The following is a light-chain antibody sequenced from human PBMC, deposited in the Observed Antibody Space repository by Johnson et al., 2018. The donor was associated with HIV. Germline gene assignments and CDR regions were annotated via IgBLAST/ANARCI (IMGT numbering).Light chain of an antibody. CDR3: GTWDSSLSAHYG. J-gene: IGLJ1*01. CDR1: SSNIGNNY. CDR2: EDT. Sequence: QSVLTQPPSVSAAPGQKVTISCSGSSSNIGNNYVSWYQQVPGTAPKLLIYEDTKRPSGIPDRFSGSKSGTSATLGITGLQTGDEADYYCGTWDSSLSAHYGVGSGTKVTVL. V-gene: IGLV1-51*02.